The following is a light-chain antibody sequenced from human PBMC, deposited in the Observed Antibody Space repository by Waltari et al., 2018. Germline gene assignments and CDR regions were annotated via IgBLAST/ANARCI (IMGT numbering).Light chain of an antibody. CDR3: MQSLQNSVT. J-gene: IGKJ5*01. V-gene: IGKV2-28*01. Sequence: DILRTQSPVSLSVTPGEPASISCTSSQSLKHRNGYNYLDWYLQKPGLYPQLLIYFASYRASGVPDRFSGSGSVTDFTLRIIRVEAEDVGVYYCMQSLQNSVTFGQGTRLEIK. CDR2: FAS. CDR1: QSLKHRNGYNY.